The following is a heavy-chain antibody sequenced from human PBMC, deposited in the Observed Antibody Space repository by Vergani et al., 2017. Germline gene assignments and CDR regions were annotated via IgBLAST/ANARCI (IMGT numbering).Heavy chain of an antibody. CDR2: IYNSGNG. V-gene: IGHV4-39*01. CDR1: GDSIISRSYY. CDR3: ASGKYYSDSTSHFRGRYFDV. Sequence: QMQLQESGPGLVKASETLSLTCTVSGDSIISRSYYWVWIRQPPGKGLEWIGSIYNSGNGDSSSSLKSRVTISADTSMNQFSLRLTSVTAADTAVYYCASGKYYSDSTSHFRGRYFDVWGRGTLVTVPS. D-gene: IGHD3-16*01. J-gene: IGHJ2*01.